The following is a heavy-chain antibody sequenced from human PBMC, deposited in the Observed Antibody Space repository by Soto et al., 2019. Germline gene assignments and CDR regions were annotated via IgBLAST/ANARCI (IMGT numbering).Heavy chain of an antibody. CDR1: GFTFSSYA. D-gene: IGHD3-22*01. V-gene: IGHV3-30-3*01. CDR3: ARGRYYDSSGYLPAFDI. Sequence: QVQLVESGGGVVQPGRSLRLSCAASGFTFSSYAMHWVRQAPGKGLEWVAVISYDGSNKYYADSVKGRFTISRDNSKNTLYLQMNRLRAEDTAVYYCARGRYYDSSGYLPAFDIWGQGTMVTVSS. J-gene: IGHJ3*02. CDR2: ISYDGSNK.